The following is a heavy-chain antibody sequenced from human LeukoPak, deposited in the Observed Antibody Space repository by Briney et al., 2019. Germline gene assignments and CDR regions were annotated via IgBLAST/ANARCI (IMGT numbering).Heavy chain of an antibody. Sequence: ASVKVSFKAPGYTFTTYGFSWVRQATGQGLEWMGWMNPNSGNTGYAQKFQGRVTMTRNTSISTAYMELSSLRSEDTAVYYCATATTQYDAFDIWGQGTMVTVSS. J-gene: IGHJ3*02. CDR1: GYTFTTYG. CDR2: MNPNSGNT. V-gene: IGHV1-8*02. D-gene: IGHD5-12*01. CDR3: ATATTQYDAFDI.